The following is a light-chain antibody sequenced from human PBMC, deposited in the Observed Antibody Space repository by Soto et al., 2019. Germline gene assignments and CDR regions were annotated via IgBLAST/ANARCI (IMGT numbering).Light chain of an antibody. J-gene: IGLJ2*01. CDR2: QDT. V-gene: IGLV3-1*01. Sequence: SYELTQPPSVCVSPGQTASITCSGHKLGNKYACWYQQKPGQSPVLVIYQDTKRPSGIPERFSGSNSGNTATLTISGTQAMDEADYYCQAWDSSTVVFGGGTKLTVL. CDR3: QAWDSSTVV. CDR1: KLGNKY.